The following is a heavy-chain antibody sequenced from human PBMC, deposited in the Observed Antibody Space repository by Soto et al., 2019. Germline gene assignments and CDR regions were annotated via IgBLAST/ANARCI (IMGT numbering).Heavy chain of an antibody. CDR1: GYSFTDYH. CDR2: INPKSGGT. Sequence: QVQLVQSGAEVKKPGASVKVSCKASGYSFTDYHIHWVRQAPGQGLEWLGRINPKSGGTSTAQKFQGWVTMTTDTSISTASMELTGLTSDDTAIYYCARGDSTDCSNGVCSFFYNHDMDVW. D-gene: IGHD2-8*01. J-gene: IGHJ6*01. CDR3: ARGDSTDCSNGVCSFFYNHDMDV. V-gene: IGHV1-2*04.